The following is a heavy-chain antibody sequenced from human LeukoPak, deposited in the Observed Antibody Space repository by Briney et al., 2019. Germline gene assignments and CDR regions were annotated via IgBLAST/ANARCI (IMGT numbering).Heavy chain of an antibody. J-gene: IGHJ3*02. V-gene: IGHV3-73*01. CDR1: GFTFSGSP. CDR3: TGDLSDAFDI. CDR2: IRSKANNYAT. Sequence: PGGSLKLSCAASGFTFSGSPMHWVRQASGKGLEWVGRIRSKANNYATAYAASVKGRFTISRDDSKNTAYLQMNSLKTEDTAVYYCTGDLSDAFDIWGQGTMVTVSS.